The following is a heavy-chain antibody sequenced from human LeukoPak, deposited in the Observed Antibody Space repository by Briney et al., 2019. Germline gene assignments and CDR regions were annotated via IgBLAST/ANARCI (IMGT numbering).Heavy chain of an antibody. Sequence: SVKVSCKASGDTFNNYFLAWVRQAPGQGLEWMGGILPISGTADYAQKFQGRVTMTTDTSTSTAYMELRSLRSDDTAVYYCAGDQYYDSKGWFDPWGQGTLVTVSS. J-gene: IGHJ5*02. V-gene: IGHV1-69*05. CDR2: ILPISGTA. CDR3: AGDQYYDSKGWFDP. CDR1: GDTFNNYF. D-gene: IGHD3-22*01.